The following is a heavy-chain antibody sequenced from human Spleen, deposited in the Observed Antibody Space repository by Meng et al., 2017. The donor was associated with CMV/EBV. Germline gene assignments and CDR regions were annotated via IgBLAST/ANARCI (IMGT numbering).Heavy chain of an antibody. J-gene: IGHJ4*02. CDR2: IKQDGSEK. CDR1: GFTFSSYW. CDR3: ARGCSSTSCYRSPPDY. V-gene: IGHV3-7*01. Sequence: GGSLRLSCAASGFTFSSYWMSWVRQAPGKGLEWVANIKQDGSEKYYVDSVKGRFTISRDNSKNTLYLQMNSLRAEDTAVYYCARGCSSTSCYRSPPDYWGQGTLVTVSS. D-gene: IGHD2-2*01.